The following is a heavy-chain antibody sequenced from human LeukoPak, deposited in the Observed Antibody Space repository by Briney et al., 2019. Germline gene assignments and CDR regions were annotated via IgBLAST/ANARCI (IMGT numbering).Heavy chain of an antibody. Sequence: GGSLRLSCEASGFTFSSFGMHWVRQAPGKGLEWVAFIRNDGSKKYYADSVKGRFTISRDNSKNTLYLQMNSLRAEDTAVYYCAVLGATTSDYWGQGTLVTVSS. CDR2: IRNDGSKK. J-gene: IGHJ4*02. D-gene: IGHD1-26*01. CDR3: AVLGATTSDY. V-gene: IGHV3-30*02. CDR1: GFTFSSFG.